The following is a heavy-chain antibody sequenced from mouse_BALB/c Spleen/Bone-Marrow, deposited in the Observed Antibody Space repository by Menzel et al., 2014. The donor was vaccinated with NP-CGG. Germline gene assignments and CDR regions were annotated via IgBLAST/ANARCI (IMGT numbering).Heavy chain of an antibody. CDR1: GFDFSRYW. D-gene: IGHD1-1*01. J-gene: IGHJ4*01. CDR2: INPDSSTI. Sequence: EVQLQQSGGGLVQPGGSLKLSCAASGFDFSRYWMSWVRQAPGKGLEWIGEINPDSSTINYTPSLKDKFIISRDNAKNTLYLQMSKVRSEDTALYYCARLGYYGAMEYWGQGTSVAVSS. CDR3: ARLGYYGAMEY. V-gene: IGHV4-1*02.